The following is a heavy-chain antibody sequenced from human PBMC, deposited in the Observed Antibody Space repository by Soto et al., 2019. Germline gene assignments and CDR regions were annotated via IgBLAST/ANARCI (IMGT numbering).Heavy chain of an antibody. D-gene: IGHD2-15*01. CDR1: GFTFSSYW. CDR2: IKQDGSEK. Sequence: EVQLVESGGGLVQPGGSLRLSCAASGFTFSSYWMSWVRQAPGKGLEWVANIKQDGSEKYYVDSVKGRFIISRDNAKNSLYLQMNSLRAEDTAVYYCAREAYCSGGSCYGTYYYYGMDVWGQGTTVTVSS. J-gene: IGHJ6*02. V-gene: IGHV3-7*05. CDR3: AREAYCSGGSCYGTYYYYGMDV.